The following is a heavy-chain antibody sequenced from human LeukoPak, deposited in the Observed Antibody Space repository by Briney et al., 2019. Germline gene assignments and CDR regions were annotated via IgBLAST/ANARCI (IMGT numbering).Heavy chain of an antibody. Sequence: PGGSLRLSCAASGFTFSSYAMSWVRQAPGKGLEWVSAISGSGGSTYYADSVKGRFTISRDNSKNTLYLQMNSLRAEDTAVYYCAKDFTMTTVTHWDYWGQGTLVTVSS. J-gene: IGHJ4*02. CDR3: AKDFTMTTVTHWDY. D-gene: IGHD4-11*01. CDR2: ISGSGGST. CDR1: GFTFSSYA. V-gene: IGHV3-23*01.